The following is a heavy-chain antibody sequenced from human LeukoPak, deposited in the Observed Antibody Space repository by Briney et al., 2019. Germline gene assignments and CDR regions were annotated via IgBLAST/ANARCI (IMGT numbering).Heavy chain of an antibody. CDR2: IYSGGST. Sequence: GGSLRLSCAASGFTVSSYYLSWVRQAPGKGLEWVSVIYSGGSTYYADSVKGRFTISRDNSKNTLFLQMNSLRAEDTAVYYCGRDESYYYGSGGFYWGQGTLVTVSS. J-gene: IGHJ4*02. V-gene: IGHV3-53*01. CDR1: GFTVSSYY. CDR3: GRDESYYYGSGGFY. D-gene: IGHD3-10*01.